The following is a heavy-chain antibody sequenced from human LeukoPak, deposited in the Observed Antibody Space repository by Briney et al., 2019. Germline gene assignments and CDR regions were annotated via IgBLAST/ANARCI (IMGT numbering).Heavy chain of an antibody. Sequence: SETLSLTCNVSGYSISSGYYWGWIRQPPGKGLEWIGTIYHSGSTYYNPSLKSRATISVDTSKNQFSLKLSSVTATDTAVYYCARGPTYGSGSYFADSWGQGTLVTVSS. V-gene: IGHV4-38-2*02. CDR3: ARGPTYGSGSYFADS. J-gene: IGHJ4*02. CDR2: IYHSGST. D-gene: IGHD3-10*01. CDR1: GYSISSGYY.